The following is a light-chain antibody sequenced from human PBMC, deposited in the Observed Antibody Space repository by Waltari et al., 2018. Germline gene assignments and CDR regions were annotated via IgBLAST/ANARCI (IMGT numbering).Light chain of an antibody. J-gene: IGKJ2*01. CDR2: VTS. V-gene: IGKV3-15*01. CDR1: KSIGNN. CDR3: QQYNEWPYT. Sequence: ETIMTQSPATLSVSPGESATLSCRASKSIGNNLAWYQQTPGQAPRLLIYVTSSRSTGISGRFFGARSGTDFTLTISSLQSEDFGVYYCQQYNEWPYTFGQGTKVDLK.